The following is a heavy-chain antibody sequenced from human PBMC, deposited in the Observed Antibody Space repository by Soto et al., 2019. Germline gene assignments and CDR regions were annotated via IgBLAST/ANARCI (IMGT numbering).Heavy chain of an antibody. Sequence: QVQLVESGGGVVQPGRSLRLSCAASGFTISSYGMHWVRQAPGKGLEWVAVISYDGSNKYYADSVKGRFTISRDNSKNTLYLQMNSLRAEDTAVYYCAKTVTTGSGDYWGQGTLVTVSS. D-gene: IGHD4-17*01. V-gene: IGHV3-30*18. CDR1: GFTISSYG. CDR3: AKTVTTGSGDY. CDR2: ISYDGSNK. J-gene: IGHJ4*02.